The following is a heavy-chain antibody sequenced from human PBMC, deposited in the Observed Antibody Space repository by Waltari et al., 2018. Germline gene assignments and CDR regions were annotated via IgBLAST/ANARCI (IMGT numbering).Heavy chain of an antibody. Sequence: QVQLQESGPGLVKPSQTLSLTCNVSGVTVSSGSVSWTWIRQPAGKGLEWIGRDYASGSTKYNPSLKSRVTISVDTSKNQLSLKLSAVTAADTAVYYCARVPAVAGYYFDYWGQGTLVTVSS. J-gene: IGHJ4*02. D-gene: IGHD6-19*01. V-gene: IGHV4-61*02. CDR3: ARVPAVAGYYFDY. CDR1: GVTVSSGSVS. CDR2: DYASGST.